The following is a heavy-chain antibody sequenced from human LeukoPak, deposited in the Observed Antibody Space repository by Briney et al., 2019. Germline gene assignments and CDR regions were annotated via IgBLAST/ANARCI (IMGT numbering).Heavy chain of an antibody. Sequence: GGSLRLSCAASGFTFRKYWLHWVRQAPGKGLVWVSRINPDDESTSYADSVKGRFTISRDNAKSTLYLQMNSLRAEDTAVYYCASEGQVNDFWSGQLMTEYFQHWGQGTLVTVSS. D-gene: IGHD3-3*01. CDR2: INPDDEST. CDR3: ASEGQVNDFWSGQLMTEYFQH. V-gene: IGHV3-74*01. CDR1: GFTFRKYW. J-gene: IGHJ1*01.